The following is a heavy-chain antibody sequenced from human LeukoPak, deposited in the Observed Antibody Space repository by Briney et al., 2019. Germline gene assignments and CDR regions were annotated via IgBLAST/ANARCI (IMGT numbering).Heavy chain of an antibody. V-gene: IGHV1-2*02. Sequence: ASVKVSCKASGYTFTGYYMHWVRQAPGQGLEWVGWINPNSGGTNYAQKFQGRVTMTRDTSISTAYMELSRLRSDDTAVYYCARVLGEPPESTWFDPWGQGTLVTVSS. CDR1: GYTFTGYY. J-gene: IGHJ5*02. D-gene: IGHD3-10*01. CDR3: ARVLGEPPESTWFDP. CDR2: INPNSGGT.